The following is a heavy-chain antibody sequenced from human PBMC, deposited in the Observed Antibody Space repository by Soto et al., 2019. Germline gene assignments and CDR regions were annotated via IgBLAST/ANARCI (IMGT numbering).Heavy chain of an antibody. Sequence: EVQLVESGGGLVQPGGSLRLSCAASGFTFFAYWIHWVRQVPGKGLVWVSRINSDGSHTSYADSVRGRFTISRDNSKNAVYLKRNSRTPGDTAVYYCEKGGDYGDYAGKNWSDSGGKGSLVTVSS. J-gene: IGHJ5*01. CDR2: INSDGSHT. CDR1: GFTFFAYW. V-gene: IGHV3-74*01. D-gene: IGHD4-17*01. CDR3: EKGGDYGDYAGKNWSDS.